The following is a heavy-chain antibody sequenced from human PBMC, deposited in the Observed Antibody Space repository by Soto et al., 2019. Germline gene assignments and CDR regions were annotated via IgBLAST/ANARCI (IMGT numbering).Heavy chain of an antibody. J-gene: IGHJ6*02. CDR2: LYSEDSDT. V-gene: IGHV5-51*01. CDR3: ARHTYFYGMDI. Sequence: EVQLVQSGAEVKKPGESLTISCKGSGYNFNTNWIAWVRQMPGKGLEWMGILYSEDSDTRYSPSFQGHVNISVDKSISTAYLQWSSLKASDTAIYYCARHTYFYGMDIWGQGTTVTVSS. CDR1: GYNFNTNW.